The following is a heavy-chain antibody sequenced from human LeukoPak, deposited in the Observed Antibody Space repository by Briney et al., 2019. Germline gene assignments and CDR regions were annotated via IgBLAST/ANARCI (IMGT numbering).Heavy chain of an antibody. Sequence: SETLSLTCTVSGGSIRSYYWSWIRQPAGKGLEWIGRIYTSGSTNYNPSLKSRVTMSVDTSKNQFSLKLSSVTAADTAVYYCARGGQYGSGSYYTYYYYGMDVWGQGTTVTVSS. J-gene: IGHJ6*02. CDR1: GGSIRSYY. D-gene: IGHD3-10*01. CDR3: ARGGQYGSGSYYTYYYYGMDV. V-gene: IGHV4-4*07. CDR2: IYTSGST.